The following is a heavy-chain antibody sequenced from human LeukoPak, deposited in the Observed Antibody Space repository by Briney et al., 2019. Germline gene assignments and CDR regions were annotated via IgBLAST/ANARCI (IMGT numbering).Heavy chain of an antibody. CDR3: AKDRLYQADTAMVEWFDY. J-gene: IGHJ4*02. D-gene: IGHD5-18*01. CDR2: IYSAGST. CDR1: GFTVSSNY. V-gene: IGHV3-66*01. Sequence: GGSLRLSCAASGFTVSSNYMSWVRQAPGKGLEWVSVIYSAGSTYYADSVKGRFTISRDNSKNTLYLQMNSLRAEDTAVYYCAKDRLYQADTAMVEWFDYWGQGTLVTVSS.